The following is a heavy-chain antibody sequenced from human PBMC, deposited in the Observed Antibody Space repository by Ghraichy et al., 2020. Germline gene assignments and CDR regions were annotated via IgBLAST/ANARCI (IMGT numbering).Heavy chain of an antibody. D-gene: IGHD6-13*01. V-gene: IGHV4-59*01. CDR2: IYYSGST. CDR3: ARFAAAGTMVWYFDL. J-gene: IGHJ2*01. CDR1: GGSISSYY. Sequence: SETLSLTCTVSGGSISSYYWSWIRQPPGKGLEWIGYIYYSGSTNYNPSLKSRVTISVDTSKNQFSLKLSSVTAADTAVYYCARFAAAGTMVWYFDLWGRGTLVTVSS.